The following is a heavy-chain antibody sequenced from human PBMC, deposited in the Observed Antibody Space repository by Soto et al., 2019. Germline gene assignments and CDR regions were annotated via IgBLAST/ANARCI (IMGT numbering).Heavy chain of an antibody. CDR3: ARKAAAGKGLDY. CDR1: GFTFGSYG. Sequence: QVQLVESGGGVVQPGRSLRLSCAASGFTFGSYGMHWVRQAPGKGLEWVAVIWYDGSNKYYADSVKGRFTISRDNSKNTLYLQMNSLRAEDTAVYYCARKAAAGKGLDYWGQGTLVTVSS. D-gene: IGHD6-13*01. CDR2: IWYDGSNK. V-gene: IGHV3-33*01. J-gene: IGHJ4*02.